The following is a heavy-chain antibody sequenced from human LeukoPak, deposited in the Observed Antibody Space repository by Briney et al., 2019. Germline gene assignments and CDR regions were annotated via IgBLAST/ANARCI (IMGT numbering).Heavy chain of an antibody. J-gene: IGHJ6*02. V-gene: IGHV3-15*01. D-gene: IGHD6-6*01. CDR1: GFTFSNAW. CDR2: IKSKTDGGTT. Sequence: GGSLRLSCAASGFTFSNAWMSWVRQAPGKGLEWVGRIKSKTDGGTTDYAAPVKGRFTISRDDSKNTLYLQMNSLKTEDTAVYYCTTAGYSSSSHYYYYGMDVWGQGTTVTVSS. CDR3: TTAGYSSSSHYYYYGMDV.